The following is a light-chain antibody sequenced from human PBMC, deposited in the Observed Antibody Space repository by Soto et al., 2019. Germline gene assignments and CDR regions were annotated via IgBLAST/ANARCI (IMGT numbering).Light chain of an antibody. CDR2: ANS. J-gene: IGLJ2*01. Sequence: QAVVTQPPSVSGAPGQRVTISCTGSSSNIGAGYDVQWYQQLPGTAPKLLIFANSDRPSGVPDRFSGSKSGTSASLAITGLQAEDEADYYCQSYDSSLSVVVFGGGTKLTVL. V-gene: IGLV1-40*01. CDR1: SSNIGAGYD. CDR3: QSYDSSLSVVV.